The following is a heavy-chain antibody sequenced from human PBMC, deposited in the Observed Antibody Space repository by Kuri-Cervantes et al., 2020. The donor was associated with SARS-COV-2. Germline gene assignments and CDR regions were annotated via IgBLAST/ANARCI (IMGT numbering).Heavy chain of an antibody. D-gene: IGHD3-10*01. J-gene: IGHJ6*03. Sequence: SETLSLTCLVYGESDSKYFWSWIRQSPGKGLEWIGEVNHRGSTKYNPSLMSRVAMSLDTSQHHFSLRLTSVTAADTAVYYCARDPSDYGSGSNYYMDVWGKGTTVTVSS. CDR1: GESDSKYF. CDR3: ARDPSDYGSGSNYYMDV. V-gene: IGHV4-34*01. CDR2: VNHRGST.